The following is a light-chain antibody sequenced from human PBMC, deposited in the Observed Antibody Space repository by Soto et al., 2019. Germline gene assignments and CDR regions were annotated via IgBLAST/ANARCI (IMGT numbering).Light chain of an antibody. J-gene: IGKJ1*01. Sequence: EIVLTQSPGTLSLSPGERATLSCRASQSVNSNYLAWYQRKPGQAPRLLIYGASNRATDIPYRFSASGSGTDFTLTITRLEPEDFAVYYCQQYDSSPPTFVQGTKVEIK. V-gene: IGKV3-20*01. CDR2: GAS. CDR3: QQYDSSPPT. CDR1: QSVNSNY.